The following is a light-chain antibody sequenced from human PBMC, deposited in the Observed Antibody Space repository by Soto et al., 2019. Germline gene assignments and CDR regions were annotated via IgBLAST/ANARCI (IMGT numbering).Light chain of an antibody. CDR2: DNN. CDR1: SPNIGNNY. CDR3: GTWDSSLSANV. Sequence: QSVLTQPPSVSAAPGQKVTISCSGSSPNIGNNYVSWYQQLPGTAPKLLIYDNNKRPSGIPDRFSGSKSGTSATLGITGLQTGDEADYYCGTWDSSLSANVFGTGTK. V-gene: IGLV1-51*01. J-gene: IGLJ1*01.